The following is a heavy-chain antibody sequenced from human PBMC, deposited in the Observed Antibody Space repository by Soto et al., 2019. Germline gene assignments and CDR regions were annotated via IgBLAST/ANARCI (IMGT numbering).Heavy chain of an antibody. J-gene: IGHJ6*02. CDR1: GGSFSGYY. Sequence: TSETLSLTCAVYGGSFSGYYWSWIRQPPGKGLEWIGEINHSGSTNYNPSLKSRVTISVDTSKNQFSLKLSSVTAADTAVYYCARGDPYYYGSGSYIVWGQGTTVTVFS. CDR3: ARGDPYYYGSGSYIV. V-gene: IGHV4-34*01. CDR2: INHSGST. D-gene: IGHD3-10*01.